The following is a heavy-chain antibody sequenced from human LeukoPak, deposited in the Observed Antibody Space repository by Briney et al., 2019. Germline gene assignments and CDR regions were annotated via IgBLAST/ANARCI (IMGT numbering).Heavy chain of an antibody. J-gene: IGHJ6*03. D-gene: IGHD7-27*01. CDR2: IYTSGST. Sequence: SETLSLTCTVSGGSISSGSYYWSWIRQPAGKGLEWIGRIYTSGSTNYNPSLKSRVTISVDTSKNQFSLKLSSVTAAGTAVYYCARLSPLTGAYYYMDVWGKGTTVTVSS. CDR3: ARLSPLTGAYYYMDV. CDR1: GGSISSGSYY. V-gene: IGHV4-61*02.